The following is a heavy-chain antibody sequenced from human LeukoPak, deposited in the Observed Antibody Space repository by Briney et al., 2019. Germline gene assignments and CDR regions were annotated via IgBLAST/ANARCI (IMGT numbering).Heavy chain of an antibody. Sequence: ASVKVSFKASGGTFSSYAISWVRQAPGQGLEWMGGIIPIFGTANYAQKFQGRVTITADESTSTAYMELSSLRSEDTAVYYCARDGSSGYYSIRRNYYYYGMDVWGQGTTVTVSS. V-gene: IGHV1-69*13. D-gene: IGHD3-22*01. CDR3: ARDGSSGYYSIRRNYYYYGMDV. J-gene: IGHJ6*02. CDR2: IIPIFGTA. CDR1: GGTFSSYA.